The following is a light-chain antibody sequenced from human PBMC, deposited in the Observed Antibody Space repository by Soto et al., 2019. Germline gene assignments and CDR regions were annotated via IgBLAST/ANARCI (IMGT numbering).Light chain of an antibody. Sequence: IVLTQSPGTLSLSPGDGATLSCRASQRVSSRYLAWYQQKPGQAPRLLIYGASDRTTGTPDRFSGSGSGTDFTLTISRLEPEDFAVYYCQQYGSSGTFGQGTKVDIK. CDR2: GAS. J-gene: IGKJ1*01. CDR1: QRVSSRY. V-gene: IGKV3-20*01. CDR3: QQYGSSGT.